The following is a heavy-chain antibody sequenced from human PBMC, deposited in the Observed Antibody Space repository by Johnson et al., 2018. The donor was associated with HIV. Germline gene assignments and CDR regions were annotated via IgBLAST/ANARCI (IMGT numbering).Heavy chain of an antibody. V-gene: IGHV3-15*01. CDR3: TTDYHAVFGGFDI. Sequence: VQLVESGGGVVQPGGSLRLSCAASGLTFKNVWMSWVRQAPGKGLEWVGRIQTKPDGGTTDYAAPVKGRFTISRDDSKDTLYLKMSSLKTDDTAVYYCTTDYHAVFGGFDIWGQGTMVTVSS. CDR2: IQTKPDGGTT. D-gene: IGHD4-23*01. J-gene: IGHJ3*02. CDR1: GLTFKNVW.